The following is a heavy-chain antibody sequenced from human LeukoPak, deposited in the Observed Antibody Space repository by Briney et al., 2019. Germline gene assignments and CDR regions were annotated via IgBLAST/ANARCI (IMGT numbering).Heavy chain of an antibody. D-gene: IGHD6-13*01. V-gene: IGHV3-74*01. Sequence: PGGSLRLSCAASGNYWMHWVRQAPGKGLVWVSHINSDGSWTGYADSVKGRFTISKDNAKNTVYLQMNNLRAEDTAVYYCAPTPRIIAAALVLDYWGQGTLVTVSS. J-gene: IGHJ4*02. CDR1: GNYW. CDR2: INSDGSWT. CDR3: APTPRIIAAALVLDY.